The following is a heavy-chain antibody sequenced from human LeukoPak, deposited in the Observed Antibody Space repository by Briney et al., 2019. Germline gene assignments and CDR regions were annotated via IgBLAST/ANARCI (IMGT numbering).Heavy chain of an antibody. V-gene: IGHV3-23*01. D-gene: IGHD4-17*01. Sequence: GGSLRLSCVASGFSFNNYAMNWVRQAPGKGLEWVSLIIGSSGSTFYADSVKGRFTISRDKSKNTLYLQMNSLRAEDTAVYYCARDSWGNVPNGDYVSRYWGQGTLVTVSS. CDR2: IIGSSGST. CDR1: GFSFNNYA. CDR3: ARDSWGNVPNGDYVSRY. J-gene: IGHJ4*02.